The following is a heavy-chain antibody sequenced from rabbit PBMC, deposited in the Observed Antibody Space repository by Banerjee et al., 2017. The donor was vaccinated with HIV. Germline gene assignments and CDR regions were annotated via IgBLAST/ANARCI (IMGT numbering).Heavy chain of an antibody. CDR2: IDTGNDGT. D-gene: IGHD3-1*01. J-gene: IGHJ4*01. Sequence: QEQLEESGGGLVKPEGSLTLTCTASGLDFSSSYWMCWVRQAPGKGLEWIGCIDTGNDGTYYASWAKGRVTISKTSSTTVTLKMTSLTVADTATYFCARGGSYFSLWGPGTLVTVS. CDR3: ARGGSYFSL. CDR1: GLDFSSSYW. V-gene: IGHV1S45*01.